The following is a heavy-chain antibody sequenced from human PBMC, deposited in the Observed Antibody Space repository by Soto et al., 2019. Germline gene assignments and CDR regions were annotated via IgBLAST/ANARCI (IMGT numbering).Heavy chain of an antibody. D-gene: IGHD5-18*01. CDR1: GGSFSGYY. Sequence: SSETLSLTCAVYGGSFSGYYWSWIRQPPGKGLEWIGEINHSGSTNYNPSLKSRVTISVDTSKNQFSLKLSSVTAADTAVYYCARGQRGYSYGYGKLFDPWGQGTLVTVSS. J-gene: IGHJ5*02. V-gene: IGHV4-34*01. CDR2: INHSGST. CDR3: ARGQRGYSYGYGKLFDP.